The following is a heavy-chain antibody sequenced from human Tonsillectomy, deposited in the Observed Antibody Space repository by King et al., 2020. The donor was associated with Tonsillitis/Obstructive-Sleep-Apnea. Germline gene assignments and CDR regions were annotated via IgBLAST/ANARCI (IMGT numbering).Heavy chain of an antibody. CDR3: ATGWYDFWSGYSRYYYYYYMDV. Sequence: QLVQSGAEVKKPGASVKVSCKVSGYTLTELSMHWVRQAPGKGLEWMGGFDPEDGETIYAQKFQGRVTMTEDTSTDTAYMELSSLRSEDTAVYYCATGWYDFWSGYSRYYYYYYMDVWGKGTTVTVSS. D-gene: IGHD3-3*01. J-gene: IGHJ6*03. CDR2: FDPEDGET. V-gene: IGHV1-24*01. CDR1: GYTLTELS.